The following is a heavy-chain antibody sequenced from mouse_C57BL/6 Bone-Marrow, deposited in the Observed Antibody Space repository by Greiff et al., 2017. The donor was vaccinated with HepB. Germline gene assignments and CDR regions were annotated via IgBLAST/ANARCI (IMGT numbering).Heavy chain of an antibody. D-gene: IGHD3-2*02. CDR2: IYPGGGYT. J-gene: IGHJ2*01. Sequence: VQLQESGAELVRPGTSVKMSCKASGYTFTNYWIGWAKQRPGHGLEWIGDIYPGGGYTNYNEKFKGKSTLTADKSSSTAYMQFSSLTSEDSAIYDCAIRQLRLLGFDYWGQGTTLTVSS. CDR1: GYTFTNYW. V-gene: IGHV1-63*01. CDR3: AIRQLRLLGFDY.